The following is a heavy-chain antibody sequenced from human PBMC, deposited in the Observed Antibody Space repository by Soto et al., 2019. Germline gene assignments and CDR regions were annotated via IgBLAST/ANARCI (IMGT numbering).Heavy chain of an antibody. J-gene: IGHJ4*02. V-gene: IGHV3-74*01. Sequence: GGSLRLSCAASGFTFSTHRMHWISQAPGKGLMWISRINGDGSETTYADSVKGRLTISRDNAQNTLYLQVNHLRFEDTAAYYCAGDSPHDSSVAGDYWGQGALVTVSS. D-gene: IGHD3-22*01. CDR1: GFTFSTHR. CDR2: INGDGSET. CDR3: AGDSPHDSSVAGDY.